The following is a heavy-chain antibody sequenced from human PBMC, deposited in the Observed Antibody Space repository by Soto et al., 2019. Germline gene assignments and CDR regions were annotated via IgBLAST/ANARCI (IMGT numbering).Heavy chain of an antibody. D-gene: IGHD6-19*01. CDR1: GASISSYF. Sequence: LSLTCTVSGASISSYFWTWIRQPAGKGLDWIGRISTSGTTNYNPSLKSRVTMSVDTSKNHFSLNLSSVTAADTAVYYCAREAGPDRWFDPWGQGTLVTVSS. V-gene: IGHV4-4*07. CDR2: ISTSGTT. J-gene: IGHJ5*02. CDR3: AREAGPDRWFDP.